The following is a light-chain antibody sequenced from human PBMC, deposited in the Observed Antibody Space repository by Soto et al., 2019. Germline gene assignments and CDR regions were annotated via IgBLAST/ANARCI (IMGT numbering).Light chain of an antibody. CDR3: TSHTASSTWV. Sequence: QSALTQPASVSGSPGQSITISCTGTSSDVGYDKYVSWFQQHPGKAPKLMISEVSRRPSGVSNRFSGSKSANTASLTISGLQAEDEADYYCTSHTASSTWVFGGGTKLTVL. CDR1: SSDVGYDKY. V-gene: IGLV2-14*01. CDR2: EVS. J-gene: IGLJ3*02.